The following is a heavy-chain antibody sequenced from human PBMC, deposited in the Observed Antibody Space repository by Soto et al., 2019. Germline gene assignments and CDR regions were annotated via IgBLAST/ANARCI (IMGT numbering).Heavy chain of an antibody. Sequence: PSVKVSCMASVGTFGSHGISGVRPTPGQGLEWMGVIIPIYGTANNAQRFQGRVTITADISTSTAYMELSSLTSEDTAVYYCARHLPIRPPAAWFDPWGQGTLVTVSS. CDR2: IIPIYGTA. V-gene: IGHV1-69*06. CDR1: VGTFGSHG. J-gene: IGHJ5*02. CDR3: ARHLPIRPPAAWFDP. D-gene: IGHD2-2*01.